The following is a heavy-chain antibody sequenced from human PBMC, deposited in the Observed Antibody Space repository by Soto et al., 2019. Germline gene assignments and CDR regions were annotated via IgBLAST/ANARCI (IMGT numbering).Heavy chain of an antibody. CDR3: AKVFWAFFSGGSSSYFDP. D-gene: IGHD2-15*01. V-gene: IGHV3-23*01. CDR1: GFTFSSYA. Sequence: GGSLRLSCAASGFTFSSYAMSWVRQAPGKGLEWVSAISGSGGSTYYADSVKGRFTISRDNSKNTLYLHMNGLRAEDTAVYYFAKVFWAFFSGGSSSYFDPWGQDNLLTISS. J-gene: IGHJ5*02. CDR2: ISGSGGST.